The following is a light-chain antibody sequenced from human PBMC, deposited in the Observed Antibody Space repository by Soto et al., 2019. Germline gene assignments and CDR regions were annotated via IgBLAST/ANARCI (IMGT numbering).Light chain of an antibody. CDR1: SSNIGGNT. V-gene: IGLV1-44*01. Sequence: QAVVAHPPSASETPGQTVTISCSGSSSNIGGNTVNWYQQVPGTAPKLLIYNNNQRPSGVPDRFSGSKSGTSASLAISGLQSDDEADYYCAAWDDSLNGYDFGPGTKLTVL. CDR2: NNN. J-gene: IGLJ1*01. CDR3: AAWDDSLNGYD.